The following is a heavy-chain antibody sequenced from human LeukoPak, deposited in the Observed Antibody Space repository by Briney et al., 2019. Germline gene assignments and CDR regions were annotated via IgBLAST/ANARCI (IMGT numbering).Heavy chain of an antibody. Sequence: GGSLRLSCAASGFTFDDYAMHWVRQAPGKGLEWVSGISWNSGSIGYADSVKGRFTISRDNAKNSLYLQMNSLRAEDTALYYCAKDEGVGLDIVATAAFDIWGQGTMVTVSS. D-gene: IGHD5-12*01. CDR1: GFTFDDYA. CDR3: AKDEGVGLDIVATAAFDI. J-gene: IGHJ3*02. V-gene: IGHV3-9*01. CDR2: ISWNSGSI.